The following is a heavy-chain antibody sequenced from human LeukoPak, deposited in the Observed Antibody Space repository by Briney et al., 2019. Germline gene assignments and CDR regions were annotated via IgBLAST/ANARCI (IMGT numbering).Heavy chain of an antibody. CDR2: ISSDGGST. CDR3: ARVSMATFIRGSFDY. CDR1: GFTFSSYA. Sequence: RPGRSLRLSCAASGFTFSSYAMHWVRQAPGKGLEYVSAISSDGGSTYYANSVKGRFTISRDNSKNTLYLQMGSLKAEDVAVYYCARVSMATFIRGSFDYWGQGTLVTVFS. V-gene: IGHV3-64*01. J-gene: IGHJ4*02. D-gene: IGHD5-24*01.